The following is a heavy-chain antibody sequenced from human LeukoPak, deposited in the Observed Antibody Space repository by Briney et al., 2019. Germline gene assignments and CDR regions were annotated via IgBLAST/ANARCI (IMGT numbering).Heavy chain of an antibody. CDR3: ALRGSGSYSDFDY. Sequence: SETLSLTCTVSGGSIGSFSYYWGWIRQPPGKGLEWIGSIYYSGSNHYNPSLKSRLTISVDTSKNQFSLKLSSVTAADTAVYYCALRGSGSYSDFDYWGQGLLVTVSS. V-gene: IGHV4-39*01. CDR1: GGSIGSFSYY. D-gene: IGHD3-10*01. CDR2: IYYSGSN. J-gene: IGHJ4*02.